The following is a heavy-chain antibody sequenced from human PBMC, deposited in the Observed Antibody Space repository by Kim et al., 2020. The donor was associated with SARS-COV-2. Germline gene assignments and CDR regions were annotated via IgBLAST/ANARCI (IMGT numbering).Heavy chain of an antibody. Sequence: GGSLRLSCAVSSFTFGHFAMNWVRQAPGKGLEWISSISDGGDTSYYADSVKGRFTISRDNSMNTLFLQMNSLRADDTAMYFCAKDLNLGFDSWGQGTLVTVSS. CDR3: AKDLNLGFDS. J-gene: IGHJ4*02. V-gene: IGHV3-23*01. CDR2: ISDGGDTS. D-gene: IGHD7-27*01. CDR1: SFTFGHFA.